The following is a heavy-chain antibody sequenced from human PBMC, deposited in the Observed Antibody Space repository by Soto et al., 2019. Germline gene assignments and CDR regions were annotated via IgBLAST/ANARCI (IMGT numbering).Heavy chain of an antibody. J-gene: IGHJ4*02. D-gene: IGHD2-2*01. CDR2: INPTTGGT. V-gene: IGHV1-2*02. Sequence: ASVKVSCKASGYTFTGNYLHWVRLAPGQGLEWMALINPTTGGTDYARKFQGRVTMTWDTSISTAYMELSSLRSDDTAIYYCARGYCSSIGCSHYFDYWGQGTLVTVSS. CDR3: ARGYCSSIGCSHYFDY. CDR1: GYTFTGNY.